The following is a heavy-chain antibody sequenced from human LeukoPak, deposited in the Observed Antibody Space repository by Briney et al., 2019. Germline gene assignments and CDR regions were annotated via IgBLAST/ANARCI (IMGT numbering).Heavy chain of an antibody. CDR1: GGSISTYY. D-gene: IGHD3-3*01. CDR2: IYYSGST. CDR3: ARGGVPGGFYGSFDY. V-gene: IGHV4-59*01. J-gene: IGHJ4*02. Sequence: SETLSLTCTVSGGSISTYYWSWMRQPPGRGLEWMGYIYYSGSTNHNPSLQSRVTISVDTSKNQFSLKLNSVTAADTAVYYCARGGVPGGFYGSFDYWGQGTLVSVSS.